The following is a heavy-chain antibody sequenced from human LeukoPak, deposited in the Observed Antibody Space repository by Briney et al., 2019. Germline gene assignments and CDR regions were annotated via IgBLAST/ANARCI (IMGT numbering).Heavy chain of an antibody. CDR2: IKEDGSDK. CDR3: VPLNWNPPGDFDR. CDR1: GFTFSIYW. Sequence: GGGLRLSSAAPGFTFSIYWVKSVCEAPGEGVWRGANIKEDGSDKYYVDSVKGRFSISKDNAKNSLYLQMNSLRVEDTAVYYCVPLNWNPPGDFDRWGQGTLVTVSS. J-gene: IGHJ4*02. D-gene: IGHD1-20*01. V-gene: IGHV3-7*01.